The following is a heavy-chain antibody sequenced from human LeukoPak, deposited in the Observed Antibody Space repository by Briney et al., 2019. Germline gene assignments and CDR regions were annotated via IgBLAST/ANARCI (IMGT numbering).Heavy chain of an antibody. CDR2: ISSSSSYI. CDR1: GFTFSSYE. J-gene: IGHJ4*02. V-gene: IGHV3-21*01. Sequence: GGSLRLSCAASGFTFSSYEMNWVRQAPGKGLEWVSFISSSSSYIYYADSVKGRFTISRGNAKNSLYLQMNSLRAEDTAVYYCARGEYGSGSYHIDYWGQGTLVTVSS. D-gene: IGHD3-10*01. CDR3: ARGEYGSGSYHIDY.